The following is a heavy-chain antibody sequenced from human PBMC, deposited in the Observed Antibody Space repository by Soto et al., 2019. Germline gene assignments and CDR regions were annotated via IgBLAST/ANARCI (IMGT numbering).Heavy chain of an antibody. D-gene: IGHD6-19*01. V-gene: IGHV3-7*01. CDR3: ARIDDSAWYTRDY. Sequence: EVQLAESGGGLVQPGGSLRLSCEASGFTFSSYWMNWVRQAPGKGLEWVANIKQDGSETSYVDSVKGRFTISRDNAKNSLYLQMTSLRAEDTAVYYCARIDDSAWYTRDYWGQGTLVTVSS. J-gene: IGHJ4*02. CDR1: GFTFSSYW. CDR2: IKQDGSET.